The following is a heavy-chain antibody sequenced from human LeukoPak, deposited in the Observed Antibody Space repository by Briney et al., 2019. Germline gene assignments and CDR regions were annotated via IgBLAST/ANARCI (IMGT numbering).Heavy chain of an antibody. CDR3: AKQGPPAVGIYDY. Sequence: GGSLRLSCAASGFSFSSYGMHWVRQAPGKGLEWVAVIWYDGSNKYYADSVKGRFTISRDSSKNTLYLQMNGLRAEDTAVYCCAKQGPPAVGIYDYWGQGTLVTVSS. CDR1: GFSFSSYG. D-gene: IGHD6-13*01. CDR2: IWYDGSNK. J-gene: IGHJ4*02. V-gene: IGHV3-33*06.